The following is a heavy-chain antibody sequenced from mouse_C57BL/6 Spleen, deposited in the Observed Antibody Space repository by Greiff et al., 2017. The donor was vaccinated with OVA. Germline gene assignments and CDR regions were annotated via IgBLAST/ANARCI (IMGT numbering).Heavy chain of an antibody. V-gene: IGHV1-55*01. CDR3: ARAVYYGSSHYAMDY. CDR1: GYTFTSYW. CDR2: IYPGSGST. Sequence: QVQLQQSGAELVKPGASVKMSCKASGYTFTSYWITWVKQRPGQGLEWIGDIYPGSGSTNYNEKFKSKATLTVDTSSSTAYMQLSSLTSEDSAVYYCARAVYYGSSHYAMDYWGQGTSVTVSS. D-gene: IGHD1-1*01. J-gene: IGHJ4*01.